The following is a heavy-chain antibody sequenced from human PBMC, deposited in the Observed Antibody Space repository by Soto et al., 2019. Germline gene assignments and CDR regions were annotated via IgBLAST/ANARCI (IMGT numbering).Heavy chain of an antibody. CDR2: ISGSGGST. Sequence: EVQLLESGGGLVQPGGSLRLSCAASGFTFSSYAMSWVGQAPGKGLEWVSAISGSGGSTYYADSVKGRFTISRDNSKNTLYLQMNSLRAEDTAVYYCAKEVGVVVPAAMIDYYYGMDVWGQGTTVTVSS. V-gene: IGHV3-23*01. CDR3: AKEVGVVVPAAMIDYYYGMDV. J-gene: IGHJ6*02. D-gene: IGHD2-2*01. CDR1: GFTFSSYA.